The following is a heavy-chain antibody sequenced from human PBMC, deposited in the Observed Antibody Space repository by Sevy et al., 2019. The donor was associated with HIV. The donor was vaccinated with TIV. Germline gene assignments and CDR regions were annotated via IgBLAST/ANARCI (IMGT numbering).Heavy chain of an antibody. CDR1: GFTFSNAW. CDR2: IKSKTDGGTA. V-gene: IGHV3-15*01. CDR3: TTDEAYYGSGSYYKTEYFQH. Sequence: GGSLRLSCAASGFTFSNAWMSWVRQAPGKGLEWVGRIKSKTDGGTADYAAPVTGRFTISRDDSKNTLYLQMNSLKTEDTAVYYCTTDEAYYGSGSYYKTEYFQHWGQRTLVTVSS. D-gene: IGHD3-10*01. J-gene: IGHJ1*01.